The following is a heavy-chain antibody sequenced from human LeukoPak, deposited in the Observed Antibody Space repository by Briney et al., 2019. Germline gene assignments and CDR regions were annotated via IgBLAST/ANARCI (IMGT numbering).Heavy chain of an antibody. V-gene: IGHV3-21*01. CDR3: ASGGTYFDC. CDR2: ISSISSHI. D-gene: IGHD1-26*01. Sequence: PGGSLRLSCAASGFTFTSYTMNCVRQAPGKGLEWVSSISSISSHIYYADSVKGRFTISRDNAKNSLYLQMTSLRAGETAVYYCASGGTYFDCWGQGTLVTVSS. CDR1: GFTFTSYT. J-gene: IGHJ4*02.